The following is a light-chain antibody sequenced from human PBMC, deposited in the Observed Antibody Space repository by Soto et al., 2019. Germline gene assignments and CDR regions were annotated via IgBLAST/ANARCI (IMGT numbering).Light chain of an antibody. CDR3: QQYNAWPLT. CDR1: QSVSSN. J-gene: IGKJ4*01. CDR2: GAS. V-gene: IGKV3-15*01. Sequence: EIVMTQSPATLSVSPGERATLSCRASQSVSSNLAWYLQKPGQAPRLLVSGASTRATGVPARLSGSGSGTEVTLTNSSLQSEDFAIYYCQQYNAWPLTFGGGTKVEIQ.